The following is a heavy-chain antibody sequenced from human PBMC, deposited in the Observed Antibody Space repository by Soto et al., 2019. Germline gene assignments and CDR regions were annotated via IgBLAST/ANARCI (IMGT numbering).Heavy chain of an antibody. Sequence: GGSLRLSWAVAGVACSSFAVSWVRQAPGKGLEWVSAISGGGGSTYYADSVKGRFTISRDNSKNTLYLQMNSLRAEDTAVYYCARHIGATLYGYWGQGTLVTVSS. CDR3: ARHIGATLYGY. CDR2: ISGGGGST. J-gene: IGHJ4*02. V-gene: IGHV3-23*01. D-gene: IGHD5-12*01. CDR1: GVACSSFA.